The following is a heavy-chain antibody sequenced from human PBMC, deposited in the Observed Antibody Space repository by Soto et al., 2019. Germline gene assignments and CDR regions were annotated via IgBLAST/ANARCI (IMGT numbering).Heavy chain of an antibody. CDR3: AKDQVRYGGPYYGMDV. CDR2: ISGSGGST. D-gene: IGHD4-17*01. CDR1: GFTFSSYA. J-gene: IGHJ6*02. V-gene: IGHV3-23*01. Sequence: GGSLRLSCAASGFTFSSYAMSWVRQAPGKGLEWVSAISGSGGSTYYADSVKGRFTISRDNSKNTLYLQMNSLRAEDTAVYYCAKDQVRYGGPYYGMDVWGQGTTVTVSS.